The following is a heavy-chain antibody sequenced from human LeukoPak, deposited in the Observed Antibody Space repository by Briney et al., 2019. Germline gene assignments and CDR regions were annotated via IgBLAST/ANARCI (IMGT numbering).Heavy chain of an antibody. V-gene: IGHV5-10-1*01. J-gene: IGHJ4*02. CDR1: GYRFNSYW. CDR3: ARSGAATIVTLFDS. CDR2: IDPSDSHT. Sequence: GESLKISCKVSGYRFNSYWISWVRQRPGKGVEWMGRIDPSDSHTNYSPFVQGHVTISADRSSSTAFLQWSSLDASDTARYYCARSGAATIVTLFDSWGQGTLVSVSS. D-gene: IGHD6-25*01.